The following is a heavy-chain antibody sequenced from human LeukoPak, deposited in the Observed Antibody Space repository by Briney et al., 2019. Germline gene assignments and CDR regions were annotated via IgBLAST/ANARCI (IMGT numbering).Heavy chain of an antibody. V-gene: IGHV4-59*01. CDR3: ARVTDSSSWYYTEFDP. Sequence: PSETLSLTCTVSGGSISSYYWSWIRQPPGKGLEWIGYIYYSGSTNYNPSLKSRVTISVDTSKNQFSLKLSSVTAADTAVYYCARVTDSSSWYYTEFDPWGQGTLVTVSS. J-gene: IGHJ5*02. D-gene: IGHD6-13*01. CDR2: IYYSGST. CDR1: GGSISSYY.